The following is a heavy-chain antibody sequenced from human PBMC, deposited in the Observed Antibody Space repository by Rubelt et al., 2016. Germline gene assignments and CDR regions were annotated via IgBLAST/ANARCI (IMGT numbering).Heavy chain of an antibody. D-gene: IGHD6-13*01. J-gene: IGHJ4*02. CDR2: IWYDGSNK. CDR3: AKGGSSARYSSSWFIDY. CDR1: GFTFSSYG. V-gene: IGHV3-33*06. Sequence: GFTFSSYGMHWVRQAPGKGLEWVAVIWYDGSNKYYADSVKGRFTISRDNSKNTLYLQMNSLRAEDTAVYYCAKGGSSARYSSSWFIDYWGQGTLVTVSS.